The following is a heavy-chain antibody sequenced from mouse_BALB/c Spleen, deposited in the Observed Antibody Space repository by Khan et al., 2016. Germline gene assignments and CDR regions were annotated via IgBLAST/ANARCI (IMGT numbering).Heavy chain of an antibody. Sequence: QVQLQQSGAELMKPGASVKISCKATGYTFSRHWIEWVKQRPGHGLEWIGEILPGGGTTNYNEKFRGKATFTADTSSDTAYMQLSSLTSEDSAVYYCSRSYDGYQGPFTYWGQGTLVTVSA. V-gene: IGHV1-9*01. CDR2: ILPGGGTT. CDR1: GYTFSRHW. J-gene: IGHJ3*01. CDR3: SRSYDGYQGPFTY. D-gene: IGHD2-3*01.